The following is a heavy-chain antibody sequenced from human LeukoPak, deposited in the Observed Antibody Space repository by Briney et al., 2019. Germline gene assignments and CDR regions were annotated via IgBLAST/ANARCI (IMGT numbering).Heavy chain of an antibody. CDR1: GGTLSSYA. J-gene: IGHJ6*02. CDR3: ARDCFKGVSSHYYYYGMDV. CDR2: IIPIFGTA. Sequence: RASVKVSCKASGGTLSSYAISWVRQAPGQGLEWMGGIIPIFGTANYAQKFQGRVTITADESTSTAYMELSSLRSEDTAVYYCARDCFKGVSSHYYYYGMDVWGQGTTVTVSS. V-gene: IGHV1-69*13. D-gene: IGHD6-6*01.